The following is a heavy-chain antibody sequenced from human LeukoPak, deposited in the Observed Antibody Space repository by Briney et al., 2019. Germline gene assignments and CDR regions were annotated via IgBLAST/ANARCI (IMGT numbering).Heavy chain of an antibody. CDR2: IYTSRST. J-gene: IGHJ4*02. CDR3: ARAALMTTPTTDLYYFDY. D-gene: IGHD3-16*01. V-gene: IGHV4-4*07. CDR1: GGSISSYH. Sequence: SETLSLTCTVSGGSISSYHWSWIRQAAGKGLEWIGRIYTSRSTKYNPSLKSRVTMSVDTSKNQISLKLSSATAADTAVYYCARAALMTTPTTDLYYFDYWGQGTLVTVSS.